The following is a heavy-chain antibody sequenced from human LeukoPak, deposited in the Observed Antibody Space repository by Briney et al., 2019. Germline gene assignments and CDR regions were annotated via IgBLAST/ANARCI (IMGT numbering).Heavy chain of an antibody. CDR1: GLTFSGSA. CDR2: IRTKDNNYAT. V-gene: IGHV3-73*01. Sequence: TGGSLRLSCAASGLTFSGSAMHWVRQASGKGLEWVGRIRTKDNNYATAYAASVKGRFTISRDDSKNTAYLQMNGLKTDDTAVYYCSSKDWSGSGPYSDYWGQGTLVTVSS. D-gene: IGHD3-3*01. J-gene: IGHJ4*02. CDR3: SSKDWSGSGPYSDY.